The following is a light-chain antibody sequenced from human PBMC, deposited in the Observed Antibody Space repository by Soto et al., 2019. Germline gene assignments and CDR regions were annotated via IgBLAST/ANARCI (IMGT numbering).Light chain of an antibody. CDR1: SSNIGSNI. Sequence: QSVLTQPPSASGTPGQRVTISCSGGSSNIGSNIVNWYQQLPGTAPKLLIYSNNQRPSGVPDRFSGSKSGTSDSLAISGLQSEDEADYYCAAWDDSLNGWVFGGGTKLTVL. V-gene: IGLV1-44*01. J-gene: IGLJ3*02. CDR3: AAWDDSLNGWV. CDR2: SNN.